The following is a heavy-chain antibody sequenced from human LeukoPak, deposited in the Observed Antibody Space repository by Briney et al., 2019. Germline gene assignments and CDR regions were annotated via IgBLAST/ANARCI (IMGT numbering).Heavy chain of an antibody. V-gene: IGHV1-46*01. CDR2: INPSGGST. CDR1: GYTFTSYY. D-gene: IGHD2-15*01. CDR3: AREGSKVVAATKTAEYFQH. Sequence: ASVKVSCKASGYTFTSYYMHWVRQAPGQGLEWMGVINPSGGSTSYAQKFQGRVTMTRDMPTSTVYMELSSLRSEDTAVYYCAREGSKVVAATKTAEYFQHWGQGTLVTVSS. J-gene: IGHJ1*01.